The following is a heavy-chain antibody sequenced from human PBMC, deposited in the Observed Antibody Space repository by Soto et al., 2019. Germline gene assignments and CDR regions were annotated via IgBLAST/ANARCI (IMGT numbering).Heavy chain of an antibody. D-gene: IGHD3-9*01. J-gene: IGHJ5*02. Sequence: GASVKVSCKASGYSFSSYGITWVRQAPGQGLEWMGWINPSTNETNYAQRFQGRVTVTTDTSTTTAYIELRNLKYDDTAVYYCARDWLPRFDPWGPGTLVTVSS. CDR1: GYSFSSYG. CDR2: INPSTNET. CDR3: ARDWLPRFDP. V-gene: IGHV1-18*01.